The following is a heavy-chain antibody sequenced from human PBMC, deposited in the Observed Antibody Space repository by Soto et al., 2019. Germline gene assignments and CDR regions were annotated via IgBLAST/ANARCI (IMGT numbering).Heavy chain of an antibody. CDR2: TYYRSKWYN. Sequence: SQTLSLTCAISGDSVSSNSAAWNWIRQSPSRGLEWLGRTYYRSKWYNDYAVSVKSRITINPDTSKNQFSLQLNSVTPEDTAVYYCARVKSVYSSCWYDYGFGFDYSSQGTLVPVSS. J-gene: IGHJ4*02. CDR3: ARVKSVYSSCWYDYGFGFDY. V-gene: IGHV6-1*01. CDR1: GDSVSSNSAA. D-gene: IGHD6-13*01.